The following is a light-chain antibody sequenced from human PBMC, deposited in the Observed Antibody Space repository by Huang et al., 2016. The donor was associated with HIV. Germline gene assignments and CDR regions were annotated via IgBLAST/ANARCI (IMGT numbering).Light chain of an antibody. CDR1: QGITDD. V-gene: IGKV1-6*01. CDR2: GAS. Sequence: AIQMTQSPSSLSASVVDRVTITCRASQGITDDLAWYEQKPGKSPKLLLSGASTFRSWVPSRFSGSGSGTDFTLTISSLHPEDYATYYCLQDHNYPRTFGQGTKVEI. J-gene: IGKJ1*01. CDR3: LQDHNYPRT.